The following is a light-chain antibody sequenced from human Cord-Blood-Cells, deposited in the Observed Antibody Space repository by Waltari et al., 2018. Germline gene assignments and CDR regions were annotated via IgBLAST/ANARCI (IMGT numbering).Light chain of an antibody. CDR1: ALPNQW. J-gene: IGLJ1*01. CDR2: KDT. CDR3: QSADSSGTYV. V-gene: IGLV3-25*03. Sequence: SNELTQPPPVSGSPGQRARPTGSGYALPNQWASWYQQKQGQATGLVVYKDTERPSGIAERCSGSSSGTTVTLTISGVQAEDEADYDGQSADSSGTYVFGTGTKVTVL.